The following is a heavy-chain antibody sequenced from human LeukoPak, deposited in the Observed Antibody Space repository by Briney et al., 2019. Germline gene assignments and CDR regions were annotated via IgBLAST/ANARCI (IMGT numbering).Heavy chain of an antibody. CDR3: ARVEKYTSSGPTDP. D-gene: IGHD6-13*01. V-gene: IGHV4-39*07. CDR1: GGSISSDSISSTRYY. CDR2: IYYSGST. Sequence: SETLSLTCTVSGGSISSDSISSTRYYWGSIRQPPGKGLEWIGSIYYSGSTYYNPSLKSRVTISVDTSKNQFSLKLSSVTAADTAVYYCARVEKYTSSGPTDPWGQGTLVTVSS. J-gene: IGHJ5*02.